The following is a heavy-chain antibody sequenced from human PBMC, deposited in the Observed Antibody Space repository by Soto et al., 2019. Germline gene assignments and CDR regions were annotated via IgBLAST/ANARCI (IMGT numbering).Heavy chain of an antibody. Sequence: ASVKVSCKASGYTFTGYYMHWVRQAPGQGLEWMGWINPNSGGTNYAQKFRGWVTMTRDTSISTAYMELSRLRSDDTAVYYCARVSPDGDGYSSSSGYFDYWGQGTLVTVSS. CDR1: GYTFTGYY. D-gene: IGHD6-13*01. J-gene: IGHJ4*02. CDR3: ARVSPDGDGYSSSSGYFDY. V-gene: IGHV1-2*04. CDR2: INPNSGGT.